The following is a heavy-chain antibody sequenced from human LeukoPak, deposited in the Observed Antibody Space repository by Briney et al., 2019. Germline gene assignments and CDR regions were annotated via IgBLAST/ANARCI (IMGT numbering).Heavy chain of an antibody. D-gene: IGHD6-6*01. J-gene: IGHJ4*02. CDR3: ARGIAARRDPFDY. CDR1: GYTFTGYY. Sequence: ASVKVSCKASGYTFTGYYMHWVRQAPGQGLEWMGWINPNSGGTNYAQKFQGRVTMTRDTSISTAYMELSRLRSDDTPVYYCARGIAARRDPFDYWGQGTLVTVSS. CDR2: INPNSGGT. V-gene: IGHV1-2*02.